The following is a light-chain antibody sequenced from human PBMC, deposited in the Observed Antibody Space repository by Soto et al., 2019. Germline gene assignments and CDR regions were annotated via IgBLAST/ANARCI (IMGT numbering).Light chain of an antibody. V-gene: IGLV2-14*01. CDR1: SSDVGRYNY. Sequence: QYALTQPASVSGSPGQSITISCTGTSSDVGRYNYVPWYQQHPGKAPKLMIYDVNNRPSGVSNRFSGSKSGNTASLTISGLQAEDEADYYCSSYTSSSTRVVFGGGTKLTVL. CDR2: DVN. J-gene: IGLJ2*01. CDR3: SSYTSSSTRVV.